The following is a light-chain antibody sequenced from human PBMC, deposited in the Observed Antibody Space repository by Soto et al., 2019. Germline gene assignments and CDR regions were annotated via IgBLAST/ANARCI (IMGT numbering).Light chain of an antibody. CDR3: KQYGSSAST. V-gene: IGKV3-20*01. CDR1: QSVNTNY. J-gene: IGKJ5*01. Sequence: EGVLTQSPGTLSLSPGERATLSCRASQSVNTNYLAWYQQKSGQATRLLIYVASSRATCIPNRFSGSGSGTNFTPTRSRQEPHDVEDYFYKQYGSSASTFGQETRPEIK. CDR2: VAS.